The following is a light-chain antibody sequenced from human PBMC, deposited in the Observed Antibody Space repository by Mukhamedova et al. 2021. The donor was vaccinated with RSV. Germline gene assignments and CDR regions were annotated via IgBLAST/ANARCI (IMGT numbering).Light chain of an antibody. CDR2: GIS. CDR1: QSIGIY. Sequence: MGTITCRASQSIGIYLNWYQQKPGKAPKLLIYGISNLQSGVPSRFSASGSETDFTLTINSLQPEDFATYYCQQTHIKRTFGQGTKV. J-gene: IGKJ1*01. V-gene: IGKV1-39*01. CDR3: QQTHIKRT.